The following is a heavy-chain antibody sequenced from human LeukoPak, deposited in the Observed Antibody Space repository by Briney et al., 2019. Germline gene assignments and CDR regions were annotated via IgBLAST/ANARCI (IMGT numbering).Heavy chain of an antibody. CDR3: ARDGSSWYEEGSNWFDP. CDR1: GYTFTSYA. J-gene: IGHJ5*02. V-gene: IGHV1-2*02. D-gene: IGHD6-13*01. Sequence: PWASVKVSCKASGYTFTSYAMNWVRQAPGQGLEWMGWINPNSGGTNYAQKFQGRVTMTRDTSISTAYMELSRLRSDDTAVYYCARDGSSWYEEGSNWFDPWGQGTLVTVSS. CDR2: INPNSGGT.